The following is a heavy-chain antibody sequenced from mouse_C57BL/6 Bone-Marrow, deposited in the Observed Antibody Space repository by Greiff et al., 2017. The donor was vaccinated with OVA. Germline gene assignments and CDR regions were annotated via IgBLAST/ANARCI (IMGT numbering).Heavy chain of an antibody. Sequence: EVKVVESGPELVKPGASVKMSCKASGYTFTDYNMHWVKQSHGKSLEWIGYINPNNGGTSYNQKFKGKATLTVNKSSSTAYMELRSLTSEDSAVYYCARTPRSDLLWLRRTPMDYWGQGTSVTVSS. CDR2: INPNNGGT. D-gene: IGHD2-2*01. V-gene: IGHV1-22*01. CDR3: ARTPRSDLLWLRRTPMDY. J-gene: IGHJ4*01. CDR1: GYTFTDYN.